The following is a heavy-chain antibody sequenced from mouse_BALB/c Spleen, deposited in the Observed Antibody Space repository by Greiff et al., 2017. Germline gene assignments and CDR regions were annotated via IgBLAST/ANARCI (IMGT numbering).Heavy chain of an antibody. CDR2: IWSGGST. D-gene: IGHD2-1*01. CDR3: ARSPLYGNYVAWFAY. Sequence: VQLQQSGPGLVQPSQSLSITCTVSGFSLTSYGVHWVRQSPGKGLEWLGVIWSGGSTDYNAAFISRLSISKDNSKSQVFFKMNSLQANDTAIYYCARSPLYGNYVAWFAYWGQGTLVTVSA. CDR1: GFSLTSYG. J-gene: IGHJ3*01. V-gene: IGHV2-2*02.